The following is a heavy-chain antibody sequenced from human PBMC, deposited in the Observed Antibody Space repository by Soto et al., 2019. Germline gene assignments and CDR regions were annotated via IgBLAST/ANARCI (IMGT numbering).Heavy chain of an antibody. Sequence: SETLSLTCAVYGGSFSGYYWSWIRQPPGKGLEWIGEINHSGSTNYNPSLKSRVTISVDTSKNQFSLKLSSVTAADTAVYYCASVTVNYYYYMDVWGKGTTVTVSS. D-gene: IGHD4-17*01. V-gene: IGHV4-34*01. J-gene: IGHJ6*03. CDR1: GGSFSGYY. CDR2: INHSGST. CDR3: ASVTVNYYYYMDV.